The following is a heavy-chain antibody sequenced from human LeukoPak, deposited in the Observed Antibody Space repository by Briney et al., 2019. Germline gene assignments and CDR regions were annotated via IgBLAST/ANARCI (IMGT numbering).Heavy chain of an antibody. CDR3: VSGYYYSYFDY. J-gene: IGHJ4*02. V-gene: IGHV3-7*01. D-gene: IGHD3-22*01. CDR1: GFTFSDYY. CDR2: IKQDGSEK. Sequence: PGGSLRLSCAASGFTFSDYYMSWIGQAPGKGLEWVANIKQDGSEKYYVDSVKGRFTISRDNAKNSLYLQMNSLRAEDTAVYYCVSGYYYSYFDYWGQGTLVTVSS.